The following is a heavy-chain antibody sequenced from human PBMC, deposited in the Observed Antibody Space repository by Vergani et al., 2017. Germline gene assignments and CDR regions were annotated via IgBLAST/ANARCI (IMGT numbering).Heavy chain of an antibody. D-gene: IGHD3-22*01. Sequence: VQLVESGGGLIQPGGSLRLSCAASGFTVSSNYMSWVRQAPGKGLEWVAVIWYDGSNKSYEASVRGRFTISRDNSKNTVYLEMNSLRAEDTAVYYCARERTYYYESSGYYRDAFDIWGQGTMVTGSS. J-gene: IGHJ3*02. CDR1: GFTVSSNY. V-gene: IGHV3-33*08. CDR2: IWYDGSNK. CDR3: ARERTYYYESSGYYRDAFDI.